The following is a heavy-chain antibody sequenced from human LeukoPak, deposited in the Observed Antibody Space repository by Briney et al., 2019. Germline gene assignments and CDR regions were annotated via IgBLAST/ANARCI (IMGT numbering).Heavy chain of an antibody. J-gene: IGHJ4*02. CDR2: INHSGST. D-gene: IGHD2-2*01. Sequence: SETLSLTCAVYGGSFSGYYWSWIRQPPGKGLEWIGEINHSGSTNYNPSLKSRVTISVDTSKNQFSLKLSSVTAADTAVYYCARDPSAMGGDYWGQGTLVTVSS. V-gene: IGHV4-34*01. CDR3: ARDPSAMGGDY. CDR1: GGSFSGYY.